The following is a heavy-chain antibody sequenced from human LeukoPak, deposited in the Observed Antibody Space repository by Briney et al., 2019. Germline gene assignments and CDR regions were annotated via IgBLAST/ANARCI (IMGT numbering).Heavy chain of an antibody. D-gene: IGHD6-13*01. CDR2: INHSGST. CDR1: GGSFSGYY. Sequence: SETLSLTCAVYGGSFSGYYWSWIRQPPGKGLEWIGEINHSGSTNYNPSLKSRVTISVDTSKNQFSLKLSSVTAVDTAVYYCARVGYSSSWSSPIDYWGQGTLVTVSS. J-gene: IGHJ4*02. CDR3: ARVGYSSSWSSPIDY. V-gene: IGHV4-34*01.